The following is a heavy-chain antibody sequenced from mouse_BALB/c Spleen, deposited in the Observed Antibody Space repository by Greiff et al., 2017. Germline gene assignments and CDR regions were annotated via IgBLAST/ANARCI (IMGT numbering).Heavy chain of an antibody. CDR3: AREEGYYGYCAMDY. D-gene: IGHD1-2*01. J-gene: IGHJ4*01. CDR2: ISYDGSN. CDR1: GYSITSGYY. V-gene: IGHV3-6*02. Sequence: ESGPGLVKPSQSLSLTCSVTGYSITSGYYWNWIRQFPGNKLEWMGYISYDGSNNYNPSLKNRISITRDTSKNQFFLKLNSVTTEDTATYYCAREEGYYGYCAMDYWGQGTSVTVSS.